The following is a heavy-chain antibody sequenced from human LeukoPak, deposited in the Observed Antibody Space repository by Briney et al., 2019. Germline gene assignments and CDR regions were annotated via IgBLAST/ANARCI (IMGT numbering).Heavy chain of an antibody. CDR1: GGSIRSSYYY. V-gene: IGHV4-39*07. D-gene: IGHD5-24*01. J-gene: IGHJ3*02. CDR2: IYDSGST. CDR3: ASLERDGYNQEAFDI. Sequence: SETLSLTCTVSGGSIRSSYYYWGWIRQPPGKGLEWIGSIYDSGSTYYNPSLKSRVTISVDTSKNQFSLKLSSVTAADTAVYYCASLERDGYNQEAFDIWGQGTMVTVSS.